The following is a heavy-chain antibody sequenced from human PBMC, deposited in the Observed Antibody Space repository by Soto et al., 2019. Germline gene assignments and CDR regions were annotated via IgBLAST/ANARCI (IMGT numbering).Heavy chain of an antibody. V-gene: IGHV3-33*01. J-gene: IGHJ4*02. CDR1: GFTFSSYG. Sequence: PGGSLRLSCAASGFTFSSYGMHWVRQAPGKGLEWVAVIWYDGSNKYYADSVKGRFTISRDNSKNTLYLQMNSLRAEDTAVYYCARAPHYYDSSGYFMNWGQGTLVTVSS. D-gene: IGHD3-22*01. CDR2: IWYDGSNK. CDR3: ARAPHYYDSSGYFMN.